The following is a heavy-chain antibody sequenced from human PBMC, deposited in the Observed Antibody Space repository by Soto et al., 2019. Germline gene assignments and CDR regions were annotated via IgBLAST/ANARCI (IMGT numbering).Heavy chain of an antibody. V-gene: IGHV4-4*07. J-gene: IGHJ4*02. Sequence: SETLSLTCTVSGGSISVFYWNWFRQPAGKGLEWIGRIHTGGTTNYKPSLRSRVTMSVDTSKNQFSLKLTSVTAADTAVYYCARIYGGQIRWGQGTLVTVSS. CDR1: GGSISVFY. CDR2: IHTGGTT. D-gene: IGHD4-17*01. CDR3: ARIYGGQIR.